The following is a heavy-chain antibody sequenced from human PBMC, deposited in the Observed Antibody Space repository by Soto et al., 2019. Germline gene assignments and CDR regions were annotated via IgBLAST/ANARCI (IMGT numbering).Heavy chain of an antibody. J-gene: IGHJ6*02. CDR1: GLTFRTYG. D-gene: IGHD3-22*01. CDR2: ISADGGTT. V-gene: IGHV3-23*01. Sequence: GGSLRLSCAASGLTFRTYGMAWDRQAPGKGLEWVSAISADGGTTSYADSVRGRFTISRDISKNTLYLQMNSLRAEDTAVYYCAKLEVRFGNAMDVWGQGTTVTVSS. CDR3: AKLEVRFGNAMDV.